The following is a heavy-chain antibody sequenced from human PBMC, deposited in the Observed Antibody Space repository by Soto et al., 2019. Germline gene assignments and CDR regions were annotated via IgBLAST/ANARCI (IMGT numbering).Heavy chain of an antibody. CDR3: AXXRGESEQLANYGMDA. J-gene: IGHJ6*02. V-gene: IGHV1-18*01. D-gene: IGHD6-6*01. CDR1: GYTFTNYG. Sequence: QVQLVQSGGEVKKPGASVKVSYKASGYTFTNYGISWVRQAPGQGLEWMGWISAYNGNRKYAQKLQDRVTMTTDTSTNTAYXXXSSXRSDDTAMYYCAXXRGESEQLANYGMDAWGQGTTVTVFS. CDR2: ISAYNGNR.